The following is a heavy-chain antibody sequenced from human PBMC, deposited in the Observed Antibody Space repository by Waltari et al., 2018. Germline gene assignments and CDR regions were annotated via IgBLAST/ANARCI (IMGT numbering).Heavy chain of an antibody. D-gene: IGHD1-1*01. CDR1: GFTFSSYG. V-gene: IGHV3-33*08. CDR2: IWYDGSNK. CDR3: AAHTT. Sequence: QVQLVESGGGVVQPGRSLRLSCAASGFTFSSYGMHWVRQAPGKGLEWVAFIWYDGSNKYYADSVKGRFTISRDNSKNTLYLQMNSLRAEDTAMYYCAAHTTWGQGTLVTVSS. J-gene: IGHJ4*02.